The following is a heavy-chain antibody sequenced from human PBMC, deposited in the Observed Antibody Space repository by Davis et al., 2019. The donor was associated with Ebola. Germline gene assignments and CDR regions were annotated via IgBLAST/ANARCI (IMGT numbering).Heavy chain of an antibody. V-gene: IGHV4-34*01. Sequence: MPSETLSLTCAVYGGSFSGYYWNWIRQPPGKGLEWIGEINHSGSTNYNPSLKSRVTISVDTSKNKFSLKLSSVTAADTAVYYCAKVHVPYSYDTSESFDYWGRGTLVTVSS. CDR1: GGSFSGYY. CDR3: AKVHVPYSYDTSESFDY. J-gene: IGHJ4*02. CDR2: INHSGST. D-gene: IGHD3-22*01.